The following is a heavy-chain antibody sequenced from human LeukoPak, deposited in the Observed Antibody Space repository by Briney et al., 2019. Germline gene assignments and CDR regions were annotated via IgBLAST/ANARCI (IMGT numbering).Heavy chain of an antibody. D-gene: IGHD5-12*01. Sequence: LGGSLRLSCAASGFTVSSNYMSWVRQAPGKGLEWVSVIYSGGSTYYADSVKGRFTISRDNSKSTLYLQMNSLRAEDTAVYYCARDAGLYSGYDYDYWGQGTLVTVSS. CDR1: GFTVSSNY. CDR3: ARDAGLYSGYDYDY. V-gene: IGHV3-53*01. CDR2: IYSGGST. J-gene: IGHJ4*02.